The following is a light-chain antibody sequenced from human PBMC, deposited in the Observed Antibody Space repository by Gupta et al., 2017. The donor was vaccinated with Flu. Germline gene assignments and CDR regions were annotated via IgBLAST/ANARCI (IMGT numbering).Light chain of an antibody. CDR1: SSDVGGSDY. CDR3: SSYTSTSTFYV. CDR2: DVS. J-gene: IGLJ1*01. V-gene: IGLV2-14*03. Sequence: QSALTQPASVSGSPGQSITISCTRTSSDVGGSDYVSWYQKHPGKAPKLIIFDVSNRPSGVSSRFSGSKSGNTASLTISGLQAEDETDYYCSSYTSTSTFYVFGSGTKVTVL.